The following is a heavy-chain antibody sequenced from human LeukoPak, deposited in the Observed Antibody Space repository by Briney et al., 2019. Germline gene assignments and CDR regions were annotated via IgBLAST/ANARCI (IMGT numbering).Heavy chain of an antibody. CDR1: GYSFTSYW. Sequence: GESLQISCKGSGYSFTSYWIGWVRQMPGKGLEWMGIIYPGDSDTRYSPSFQGQVTISADKSISTAYLQWSSLKASDTAMYYCARHVPNYYYDSSGYYIDYWGQGTLVTVSS. V-gene: IGHV5-51*01. CDR2: IYPGDSDT. D-gene: IGHD3-22*01. CDR3: ARHVPNYYYDSSGYYIDY. J-gene: IGHJ4*02.